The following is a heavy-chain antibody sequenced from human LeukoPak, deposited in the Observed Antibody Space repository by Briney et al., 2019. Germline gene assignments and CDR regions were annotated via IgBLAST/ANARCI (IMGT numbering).Heavy chain of an antibody. CDR2: FDPEDGET. J-gene: IGHJ6*02. V-gene: IGHV1-24*01. CDR3: ATGEHLYELPTTEARYYYGMDV. D-gene: IGHD4-11*01. CDR1: GYTLTELS. Sequence: ASVKVSCKVSGYTLTELSMHWVRQAPGKGLEWMGGFDPEDGETIYAQKFQGRVTMTEDTSTDTAYMELSSLRSEDTAVYYCATGEHLYELPTTEARYYYGMDVWGQGTTVTVSS.